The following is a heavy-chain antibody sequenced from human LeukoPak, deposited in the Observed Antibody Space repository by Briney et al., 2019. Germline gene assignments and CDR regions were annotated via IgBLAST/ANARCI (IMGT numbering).Heavy chain of an antibody. Sequence: ASVKASCKASGYTFTGYYMHGVRQAPGQGLEWMGWINPNSGGTNYAQKFQGRVTLTTDTSTSTAYMELSSLRSDDTAVYYCARDDNYGIFINVDYWGQGTLVTVPS. D-gene: IGHD4-11*01. V-gene: IGHV1-2*02. CDR3: ARDDNYGIFINVDY. CDR1: GYTFTGYY. J-gene: IGHJ4*02. CDR2: INPNSGGT.